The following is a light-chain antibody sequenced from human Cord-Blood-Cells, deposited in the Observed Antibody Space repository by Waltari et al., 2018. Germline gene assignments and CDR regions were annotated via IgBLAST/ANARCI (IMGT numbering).Light chain of an antibody. V-gene: IGLV1-44*01. CDR1: RSNIGSNT. CDR3: AAWDDSLNGPV. Sequence: QSVLTQPPSASGTPGQRVTITCSGSRSNIGSNTVNWYQQLPGPAPKLLIYSNNQRPSGVPDRFSGSKSGTSASLAISGLQSEDEADYYCAAWDDSLNGPVFGGGTKLTVL. CDR2: SNN. J-gene: IGLJ2*01.